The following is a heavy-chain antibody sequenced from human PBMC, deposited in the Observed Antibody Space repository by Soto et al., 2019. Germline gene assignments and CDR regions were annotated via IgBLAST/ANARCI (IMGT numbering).Heavy chain of an antibody. CDR3: ARVYSNYGY. CDR2: MNPYSGNT. J-gene: IGHJ4*02. V-gene: IGHV1-8*01. Sequence: QVQLVQSGAEVKKPGASVKVSCKASGYTFTSYDINWVRQATGQGLEWMGWMNPYSGNTGYAQKFQGRVNMTRNISRSTAYMELSSLRSEDTAVYYCARVYSNYGYWGQGTLVTVSA. D-gene: IGHD4-4*01. CDR1: GYTFTSYD.